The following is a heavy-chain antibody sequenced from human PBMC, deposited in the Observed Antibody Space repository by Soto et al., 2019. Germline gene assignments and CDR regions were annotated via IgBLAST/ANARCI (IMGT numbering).Heavy chain of an antibody. D-gene: IGHD6-13*01. J-gene: IGHJ4*02. CDR2: INHSGST. CDR3: ARVIAAAADCDY. CDR1: GGSFSGYY. V-gene: IGHV4-34*01. Sequence: SETLSLTCAVYGGSFSGYYWTWIRQPPGTGLEWIGEINHSGSTNYNPSLKSRVTISVDTSKNQFSLKLTSVTAADTAVYYCARVIAAAADCDYWGQGTLVTVSS.